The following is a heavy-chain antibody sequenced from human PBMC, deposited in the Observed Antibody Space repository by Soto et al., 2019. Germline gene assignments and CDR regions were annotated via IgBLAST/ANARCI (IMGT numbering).Heavy chain of an antibody. CDR3: ARDLGPYSGSYYYFDY. CDR1: GFTFSSYA. V-gene: IGHV3-30-3*01. CDR2: ISYDGSNK. Sequence: GGSLRLSCAASGFTFSSYAMHWVRQAPGKGLEWVAVISYDGSNKYYADSVKGRFTISRDNSKNTLYLQMNSLRAEDTAVYYCARDLGPYSGSYYYFDYWGQGTLVTVS. D-gene: IGHD1-26*01. J-gene: IGHJ4*02.